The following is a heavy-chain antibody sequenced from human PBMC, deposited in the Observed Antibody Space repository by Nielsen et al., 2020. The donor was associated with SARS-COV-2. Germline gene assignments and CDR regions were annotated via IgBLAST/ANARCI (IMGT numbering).Heavy chain of an antibody. CDR1: GYTFTSYA. J-gene: IGHJ4*02. CDR2: INAGNGNT. CDR3: ARGAKYYDILTGLLGD. V-gene: IGHV1-3*01. Sequence: ASVKVSCKASGYTFTSYAMHWVRQAPGQRLEWMGWINAGNGNTKYSQKFQGRVTITRDTSASTAYMELSSLRSEDTAVYYCARGAKYYDILTGLLGDWGQGTLVTVSS. D-gene: IGHD3-9*01.